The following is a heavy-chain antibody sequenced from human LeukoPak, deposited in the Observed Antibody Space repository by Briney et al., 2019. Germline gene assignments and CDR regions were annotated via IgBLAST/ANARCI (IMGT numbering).Heavy chain of an antibody. Sequence: SLRPSCAASGFTFSSYWMHWVRQAPGKGLVWVSRINTGGSSTSYADSVKGRFIISRDNAKNTLYLQMNSMRAEDTAVYYCARGTYYYDSSGSWSYWGQGTLVTVSS. CDR1: GFTFSSYW. J-gene: IGHJ4*02. CDR3: ARGTYYYDSSGSWSY. D-gene: IGHD3-22*01. V-gene: IGHV3-74*01. CDR2: INTGGSST.